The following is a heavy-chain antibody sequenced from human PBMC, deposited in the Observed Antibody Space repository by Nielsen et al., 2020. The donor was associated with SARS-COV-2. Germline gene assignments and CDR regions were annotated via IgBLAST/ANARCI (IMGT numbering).Heavy chain of an antibody. CDR1: AFTLSTYW. J-gene: IGHJ4*02. CDR3: VRGLQVPNGLAHR. D-gene: IGHD3-16*01. CDR2: INSDGSST. V-gene: IGHV3-74*01. Sequence: GGSLRLSCAASAFTLSTYWMHWVRQAPGKGLVWVSRINSDGSSTSYADSVKGRFTISRDNAKNTLYLQMNSLRAEDTAVYYCVRGLQVPNGLAHRWGQGTLVTVSS.